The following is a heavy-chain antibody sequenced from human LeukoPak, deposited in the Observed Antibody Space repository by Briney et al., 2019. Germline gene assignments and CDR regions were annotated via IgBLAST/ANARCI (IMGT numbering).Heavy chain of an antibody. D-gene: IGHD1-26*01. V-gene: IGHV3-21*01. CDR3: ARVRVGATGPYYYYMDV. CDR2: ISSTSNYI. Sequence: GGSLRLSCAASGFTFSSYSMSWVRQAPGKGLEWVSSISSTSNYIYYADSVKGRFTISRDNAKNSLYLQMSSLRAEDTAVFYCARVRVGATGPYYYYMDVWGKGTTVTVSS. J-gene: IGHJ6*03. CDR1: GFTFSSYS.